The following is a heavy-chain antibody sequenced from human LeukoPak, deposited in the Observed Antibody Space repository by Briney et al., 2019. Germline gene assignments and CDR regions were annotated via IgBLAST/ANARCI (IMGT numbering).Heavy chain of an antibody. Sequence: GGSLRLSCAASGFTFSSYGMHWVRQAPGKGLEWVAFIRYDGSNKYYADSVKGRFTISRDNSKNTLYLQMNSLRAEDTAVYYCAKEGYCSSTSCARAFDYWGQGTLVTVSS. D-gene: IGHD2-2*01. V-gene: IGHV3-30*02. J-gene: IGHJ4*02. CDR3: AKEGYCSSTSCARAFDY. CDR1: GFTFSSYG. CDR2: IRYDGSNK.